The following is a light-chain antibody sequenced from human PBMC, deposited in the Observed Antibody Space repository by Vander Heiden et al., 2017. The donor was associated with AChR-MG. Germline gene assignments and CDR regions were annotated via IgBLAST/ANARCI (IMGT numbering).Light chain of an antibody. Sequence: QSALTQPPSASGSPGQSVTISCTGTSSDVGGYNYVPWYQQHPGKAPKLMIYEVTKRPSGVPDRFSGSKSGNTASLTVSGLQAEDEADYYCISYAGTKVVFGTGTKVTVL. CDR1: SSDVGGYNY. CDR2: EVT. J-gene: IGLJ1*01. CDR3: ISYAGTKVV. V-gene: IGLV2-8*01.